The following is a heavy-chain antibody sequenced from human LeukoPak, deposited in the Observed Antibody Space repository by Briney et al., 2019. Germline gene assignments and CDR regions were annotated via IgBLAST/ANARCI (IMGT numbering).Heavy chain of an antibody. Sequence: ASVKVSCKASGYTLTSYGISWVRQAPGQGLEWMGWISAYNGNTNYAQKLQGRVTMTTDTSTSAAYMELRSLRSDDTAVYYCARRSSTSVYYGMDVWGQGTTVTVSS. CDR2: ISAYNGNT. J-gene: IGHJ6*02. CDR1: GYTLTSYG. D-gene: IGHD2-2*01. V-gene: IGHV1-18*01. CDR3: ARRSSTSVYYGMDV.